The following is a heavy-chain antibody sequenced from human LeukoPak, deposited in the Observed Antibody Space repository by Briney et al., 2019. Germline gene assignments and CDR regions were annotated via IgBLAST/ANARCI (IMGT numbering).Heavy chain of an antibody. D-gene: IGHD3-3*01. Sequence: RASETLSLTCAVSGASVNTGTYFWIWVRQPAGKALEWIGRFHTSEGTNYNPSLESRVTISVDTSKNHFSLEMTSVTAADTAVYYCASTVFGVTYNWLDPWGQGTLVTVSS. CDR2: FHTSEGT. V-gene: IGHV4-61*02. CDR3: ASTVFGVTYNWLDP. CDR1: GASVNTGTYF. J-gene: IGHJ5*02.